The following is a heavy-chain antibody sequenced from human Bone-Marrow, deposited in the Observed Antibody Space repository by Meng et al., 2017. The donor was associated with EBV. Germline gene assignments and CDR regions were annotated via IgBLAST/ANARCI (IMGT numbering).Heavy chain of an antibody. Sequence: QVQLQESGPGLVRPSETLSLTCAVYGGSFSGYYWSWIRQPPGKGLEWIGEINHSGSTNYNPSLKSRVTISVDTSNNQFSLRLSSVTAADTAVYYCARIIRETSAYLGYYFDYWGRGTLVTVSS. CDR2: INHSGST. CDR3: ARIIRETSAYLGYYFDY. D-gene: IGHD3-22*01. J-gene: IGHJ4*02. V-gene: IGHV4-34*09. CDR1: GGSFSGYY.